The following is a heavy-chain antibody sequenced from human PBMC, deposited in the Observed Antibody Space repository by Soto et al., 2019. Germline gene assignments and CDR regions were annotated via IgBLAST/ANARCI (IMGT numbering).Heavy chain of an antibody. D-gene: IGHD6-19*01. CDR1: GFIFSSYA. V-gene: IGHV3-23*01. J-gene: IGHJ4*02. CDR3: AKVNGWYD. CDR2: ISGTGAYT. Sequence: EEQLLESGGGLVQPGGSLRLSCTASGFIFSSYAMTWVRQAPGKGLEWVSSISGTGAYTHYADFVKGRFTISRDNSKNTVYLQMSSLRAEDSAVYYCAKVNGWYDWGQGTLVAVSS.